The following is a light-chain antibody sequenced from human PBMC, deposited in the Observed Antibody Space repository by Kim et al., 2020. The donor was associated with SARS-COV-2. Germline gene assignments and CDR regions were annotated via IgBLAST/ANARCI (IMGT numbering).Light chain of an antibody. CDR2: GKN. CDR3: NSRNSNDNVV. CDR1: SLRSYY. V-gene: IGLV3-19*01. Sequence: VALGQTVRITCQGDSLRSYYATWYQQKPGQAPILVIYGKNNRPSGIPDRFSGSSSGNTASLTITGTQTGDEADYYCNSRNSNDNVVFGGGTQLTVL. J-gene: IGLJ2*01.